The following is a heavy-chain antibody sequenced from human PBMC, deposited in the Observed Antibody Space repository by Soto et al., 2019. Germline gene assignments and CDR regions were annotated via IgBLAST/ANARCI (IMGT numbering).Heavy chain of an antibody. CDR3: AKELRFLEWLSYPDY. V-gene: IGHV3-30*18. CDR2: ISYDGSNK. D-gene: IGHD3-3*01. J-gene: IGHJ4*02. CDR1: GFTFSSYG. Sequence: GGSLRLSCAASGFTFSSYGMHWVRQAPGKGLEWVAVISYDGSNKYYADSVKGRFTISRDNSKNTLYLQMNSLRAEDTAVYYCAKELRFLEWLSYPDYWGQGTLVTVSS.